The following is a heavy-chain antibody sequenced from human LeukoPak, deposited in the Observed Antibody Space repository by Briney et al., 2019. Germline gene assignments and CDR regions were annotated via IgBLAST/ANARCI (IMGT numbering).Heavy chain of an antibody. V-gene: IGHV3-53*01. J-gene: IGHJ3*02. Sequence: GGSLRLSCAVSGLTVNRNYMSWVRQAPGQGLEWVSVIYDNGYTYYADSVKGRFTISRDDAKSTLYLQMNSPRVEDTAVYYCTRDSYDFDSNGSVDIWGQGTMVTVSS. CDR1: GLTVNRNY. D-gene: IGHD3-22*01. CDR2: IYDNGYT. CDR3: TRDSYDFDSNGSVDI.